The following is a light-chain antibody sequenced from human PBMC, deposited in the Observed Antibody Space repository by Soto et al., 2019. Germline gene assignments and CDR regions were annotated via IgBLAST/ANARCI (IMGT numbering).Light chain of an antibody. V-gene: IGLV2-8*01. Sequence: QSVLTQPPSASGSPGQSVAISCTGTSSDVGGYNYVSWYQQHPGKAPKLMIYEVNKRPSGVPDRFSGSKSGNTASLTVSGLQAEDEVDYYCSSYAGSSNVFGTGTKVTVL. J-gene: IGLJ1*01. CDR2: EVN. CDR1: SSDVGGYNY. CDR3: SSYAGSSNV.